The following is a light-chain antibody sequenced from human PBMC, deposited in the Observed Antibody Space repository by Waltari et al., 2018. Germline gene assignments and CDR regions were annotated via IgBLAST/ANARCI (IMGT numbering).Light chain of an antibody. CDR3: QHYSPYSWT. CDR2: GAS. V-gene: IGKV3-15*01. Sequence: MTQSPSSLSASVGDRATLPCKASQSLSSNLAWYQQKPGQLPRLLIYGASTRATGIPARFSGSGSGTEFTLTISKLQPDDFATYFCQHYSPYSWTFGQGTKVEIK. CDR1: QSLSSN. J-gene: IGKJ1*01.